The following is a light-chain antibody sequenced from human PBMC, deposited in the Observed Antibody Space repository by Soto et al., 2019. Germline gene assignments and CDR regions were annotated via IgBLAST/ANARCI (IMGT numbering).Light chain of an antibody. Sequence: QSALTHPASVSGSPGQSITISCTGTSSDVGGYNYVSWYQQHPGKAPKLMIYDVSNRPSGVSNRFSGSKSGNTASLTISGLQAEDEADYYCSSYTSRSTRVFGTGTKVTVL. V-gene: IGLV2-14*01. CDR2: DVS. J-gene: IGLJ1*01. CDR3: SSYTSRSTRV. CDR1: SSDVGGYNY.